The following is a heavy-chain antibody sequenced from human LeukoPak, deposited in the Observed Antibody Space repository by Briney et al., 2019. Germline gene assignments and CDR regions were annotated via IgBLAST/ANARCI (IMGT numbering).Heavy chain of an antibody. D-gene: IGHD2-2*01. J-gene: IGHJ4*02. CDR2: ISWNSDNI. V-gene: IGHV3-9*01. CDR1: GFTFGEFA. CDR3: VGLPAAMDL. Sequence: GRSLRLSCAASGFTFGEFAMHWVRQAPGRGLEWVSGISWNSDNIGYVDSVEGRFTISRDNAKSSLYLQMNSLRAEDTAVYYCVGLPAAMDLWGQGTLVTVSS.